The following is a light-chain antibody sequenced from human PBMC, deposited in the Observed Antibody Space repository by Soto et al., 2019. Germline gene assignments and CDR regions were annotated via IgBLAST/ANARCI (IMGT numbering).Light chain of an antibody. Sequence: DIQMTQSPSTLSASIGDRVTITCRASQSISRWLAWYHQKPGRAPKLLIYEASSLESGVPSRFSGSAFGTEFTLTISSLQPDDFATYYCQHHNTYPLAFGGGTKVXIK. V-gene: IGKV1-5*03. J-gene: IGKJ4*01. CDR2: EAS. CDR1: QSISRW. CDR3: QHHNTYPLA.